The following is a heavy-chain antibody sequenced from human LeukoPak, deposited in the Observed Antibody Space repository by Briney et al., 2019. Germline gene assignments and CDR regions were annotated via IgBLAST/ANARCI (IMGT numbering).Heavy chain of an antibody. D-gene: IGHD3-3*01. Sequence: GGSLRLSCAASGFTFSSYWMSWVRQAPGKGLEWVANIKQDGSEKYYVDSVKGRFTISRDNAKNSLYLQINSLRAEDTAVYYCARGGETYYDFWSGYYFDYWGQGTLVTVSS. J-gene: IGHJ4*02. V-gene: IGHV3-7*01. CDR2: IKQDGSEK. CDR1: GFTFSSYW. CDR3: ARGGETYYDFWSGYYFDY.